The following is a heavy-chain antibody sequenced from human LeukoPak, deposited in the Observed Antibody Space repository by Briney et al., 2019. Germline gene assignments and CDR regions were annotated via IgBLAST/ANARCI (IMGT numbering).Heavy chain of an antibody. Sequence: SETLSLTCTVSGGSISSSSYYWNWIRQPPGEGLEWIGYFHYSGSTKYNPSLKSRVTISVDTSKNQLSLKLSSVTAADTAVYYCAREPGFDSSGYLNWFDPWGQGTLVTVSS. CDR3: AREPGFDSSGYLNWFDP. CDR1: GGSISSSSYY. CDR2: FHYSGST. J-gene: IGHJ5*02. D-gene: IGHD3-22*01. V-gene: IGHV4-61*01.